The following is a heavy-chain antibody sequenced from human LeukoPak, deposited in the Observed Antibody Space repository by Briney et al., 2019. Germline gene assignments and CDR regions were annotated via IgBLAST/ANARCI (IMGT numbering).Heavy chain of an antibody. V-gene: IGHV7-4-1*02. D-gene: IGHD3-3*01. Sequence: GASVKVSCKASGYTFTSYATNWVRQAPGQGLEWMGWINTNTGNPTYAQGFTGRFVFSLDTSVSTAYLQISSLKAEDTAVYYCAREQTNYDFWSGYYTDYYYYGMDVWGQGTTVTVSS. CDR3: AREQTNYDFWSGYYTDYYYYGMDV. CDR2: INTNTGNP. CDR1: GYTFTSYA. J-gene: IGHJ6*02.